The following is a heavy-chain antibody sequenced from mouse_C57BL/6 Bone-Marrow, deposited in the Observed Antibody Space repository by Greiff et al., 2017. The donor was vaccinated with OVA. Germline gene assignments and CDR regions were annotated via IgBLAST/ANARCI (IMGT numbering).Heavy chain of an antibody. CDR1: GYTFTDYN. J-gene: IGHJ4*01. Sequence: EVQLKESGPELVKPGASVKMSCKASGYTFTDYNMHWVKQSHGKSLEWIGYINPNNGGTSYNQKFKGKATLTVNKSSSTAYMELRSLTSEDSAVYYCAATGTSYAMDYWGQGTSVTVSS. CDR3: AATGTSYAMDY. CDR2: INPNNGGT. D-gene: IGHD4-1*02. V-gene: IGHV1-22*01.